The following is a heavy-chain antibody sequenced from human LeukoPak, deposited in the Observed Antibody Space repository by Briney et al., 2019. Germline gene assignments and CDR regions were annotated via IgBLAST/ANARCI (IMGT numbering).Heavy chain of an antibody. J-gene: IGHJ4*02. CDR2: ISGSGGTT. CDR1: GFTFSSYA. V-gene: IGHV3-23*01. Sequence: TGGSLRLSCAASGFTFSSYAMSWVRQAPGKGLEWVSAISGSGGTTYYADSVMGRFTISRDNSKNTLYLQMNSLRAEDTAVYYCAKSKEIAAAGELLDYWGQGALVTVSS. D-gene: IGHD6-13*01. CDR3: AKSKEIAAAGELLDY.